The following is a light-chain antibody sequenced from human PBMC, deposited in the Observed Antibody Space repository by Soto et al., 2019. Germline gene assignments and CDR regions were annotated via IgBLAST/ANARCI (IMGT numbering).Light chain of an antibody. CDR3: QQYNHWPPYT. CDR2: DAS. J-gene: IGKJ2*01. V-gene: IGKV3-15*01. Sequence: IVMTQSPATLSASPGETVTLSCRARQSVRSNLSWYQQKPGQAPRLLIYDASTMATGIPAGFSGSGSGPEFTLTIKSLPSEYFAICYCQQYNHWPPYTFGQGTKLEMK. CDR1: QSVRSN.